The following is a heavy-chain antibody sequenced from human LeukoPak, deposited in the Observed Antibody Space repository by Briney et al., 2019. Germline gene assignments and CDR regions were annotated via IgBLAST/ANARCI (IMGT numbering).Heavy chain of an antibody. CDR2: IYYSGIT. D-gene: IGHD1-26*01. J-gene: IGHJ4*02. CDR1: GDSISSYY. CDR3: ARDQSGSYIFDY. V-gene: IGHV4-59*01. Sequence: KPSETLSLTCTVSGDSISSYYWSWIRQPPGKGLEWIGSIYYSGITSYNPSLKSRVIISVQTSKNQFFLRLSFVTAADTAVYYCARDQSGSYIFDYWGQGTLVTVSS.